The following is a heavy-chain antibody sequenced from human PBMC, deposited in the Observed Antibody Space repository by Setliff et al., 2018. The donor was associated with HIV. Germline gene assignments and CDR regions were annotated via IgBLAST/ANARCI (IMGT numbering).Heavy chain of an antibody. D-gene: IGHD3-10*01. Sequence: SETLSLTCAVYGGSFTGYYWTWIRQPPGKGLEWIGEINHCGSADYSPSLKSRVTISIDTSKNQFSLKLSSVTAADTAIYYCARGRDYYGSGSYYPLGYWGQGTLVTVSS. CDR1: GGSFTGYY. CDR3: ARGRDYYGSGSYYPLGY. J-gene: IGHJ4*02. V-gene: IGHV4-34*01. CDR2: INHCGSA.